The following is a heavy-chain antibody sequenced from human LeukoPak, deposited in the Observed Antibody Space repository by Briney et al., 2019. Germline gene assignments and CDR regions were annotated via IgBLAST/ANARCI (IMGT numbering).Heavy chain of an antibody. J-gene: IGHJ4*02. CDR3: AREVWSGYYDYFDY. D-gene: IGHD3-3*01. Sequence: SVKVSCKASGGTFSSYAISWVRQAPGQGLEWMGRIIPIFGTANYALKFQGRVTITTDESTSTAYMELSSLRSEDTAVYYCAREVWSGYYDYFDYWGQGTLVTVSS. CDR2: IIPIFGTA. V-gene: IGHV1-69*05. CDR1: GGTFSSYA.